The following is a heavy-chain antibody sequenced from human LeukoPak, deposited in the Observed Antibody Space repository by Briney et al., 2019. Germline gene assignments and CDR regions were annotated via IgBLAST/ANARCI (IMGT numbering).Heavy chain of an antibody. D-gene: IGHD2-21*01. J-gene: IGHJ6*02. CDR2: IKQDGSEK. Sequence: GGSLRLSCAASGFTFSSYAMSWVRQAPGKGLEWVANIKQDGSEKYYVDSVKGRFTISRDNAKNSLYLQMNSLRAEDTAVYYCARATAIPSPARSILWWVSTHYYGMDVWGQGTTVTVSS. V-gene: IGHV3-7*01. CDR1: GFTFSSYA. CDR3: ARATAIPSPARSILWWVSTHYYGMDV.